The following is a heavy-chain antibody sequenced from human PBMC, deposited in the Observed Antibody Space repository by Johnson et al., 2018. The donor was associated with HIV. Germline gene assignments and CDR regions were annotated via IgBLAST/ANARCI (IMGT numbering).Heavy chain of an antibody. CDR1: GFTFDDYG. Sequence: VQLVESGGGLVKPGGSLRLSCAASGFTFDDYGMSWVRQAPGKGLEWVSCLNCSGGRTGYADSVKGRFTISRDNSKNTLYLQMNSLRAEDTAVYYCAKDVTAGNDAFDIWGQGTMVTVSS. CDR3: AKDVTAGNDAFDI. CDR2: LNCSGGRT. D-gene: IGHD1-1*01. V-gene: IGHV3-20*04. J-gene: IGHJ3*02.